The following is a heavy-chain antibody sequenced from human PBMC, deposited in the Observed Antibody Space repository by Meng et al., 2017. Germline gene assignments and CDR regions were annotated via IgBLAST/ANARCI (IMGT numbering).Heavy chain of an antibody. CDR3: ARDLLSSGYGMDV. D-gene: IGHD2/OR15-2a*01. V-gene: IGHV4-59*01. CDR2: IYYSGST. Sequence: SETLSLTCTVSGGSISSYYWSWIRQPPGNGLEWIGYIYYSGSTNYNPSLKSRVTISVDTSKNQFSLKLSSVTAADTAVYYCARDLLSSGYGMDVWGQGTTVTVSS. J-gene: IGHJ6*02. CDR1: GGSISSYY.